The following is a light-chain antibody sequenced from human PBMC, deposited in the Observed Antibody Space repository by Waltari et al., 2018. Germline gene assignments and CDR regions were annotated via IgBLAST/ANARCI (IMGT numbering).Light chain of an antibody. Sequence: SYELTQPASVSVSPGQTASITCSGENLGDKYACWYQQKPGQSPVLVIYQDSKRPSGIPERFSGSNSGNTATLTISGTQAMDEADYYCQAWDSSTVVFGGGTKLTVL. V-gene: IGLV3-1*01. CDR3: QAWDSSTVV. CDR1: NLGDKY. J-gene: IGLJ2*01. CDR2: QDS.